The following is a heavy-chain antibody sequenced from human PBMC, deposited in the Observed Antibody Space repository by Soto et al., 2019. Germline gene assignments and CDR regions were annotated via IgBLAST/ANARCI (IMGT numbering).Heavy chain of an antibody. CDR3: ASEDYGYAGGTRGAFDI. V-gene: IGHV3-21*01. CDR1: GFTFSSYS. Sequence: EVQLVESGGGLVKPGGSLRLSCAASGFTFSSYSMNWVRQAPGKGLEWVSSISSSSSYIYYADSVKGRFTISRDNAKNSLYLQMNSLRAEDTAVYYGASEDYGYAGGTRGAFDIWGQGTMVTVSS. D-gene: IGHD4-17*01. CDR2: ISSSSSYI. J-gene: IGHJ3*02.